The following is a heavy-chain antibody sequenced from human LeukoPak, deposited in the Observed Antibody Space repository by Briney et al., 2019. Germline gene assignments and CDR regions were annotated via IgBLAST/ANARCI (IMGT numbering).Heavy chain of an antibody. CDR1: GESFSYNY. D-gene: IGHD3-22*01. J-gene: IGHJ4*02. Sequence: SETLSLTCAVFGESFSYNYWTWVRQPPGKGLEWIGDINHSGRVNYRPSLKSRVTISADTSKSQFSLKLNAVTAADTAVYYCARGLGPMSPSLDYWGQGSLVTVSS. CDR2: INHSGRV. CDR3: ARGLGPMSPSLDY. V-gene: IGHV4-34*01.